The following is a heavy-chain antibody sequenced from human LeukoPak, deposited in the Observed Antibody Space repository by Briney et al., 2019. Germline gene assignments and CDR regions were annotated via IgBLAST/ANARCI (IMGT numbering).Heavy chain of an antibody. V-gene: IGHV1-8*03. CDR3: ARGRGTHGRDWFAP. Sequence: EASVKVSCKGYGYTFINHDIDWVRQAAGQGLEWMGWMNSNSGNTGYAQKFQGRVTFTRDTSISTAYMELYSLTSDDTAVYYCARGRGTHGRDWFAPGGQEPLATVSS. J-gene: IGHJ5*02. CDR2: MNSNSGNT. D-gene: IGHD3-16*01. CDR1: GYTFINHD.